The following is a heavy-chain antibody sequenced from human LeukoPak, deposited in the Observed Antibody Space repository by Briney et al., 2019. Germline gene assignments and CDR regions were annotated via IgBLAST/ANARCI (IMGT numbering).Heavy chain of an antibody. Sequence: GGSLRLSCAASGFTFDDYAMHWVRQAPGKGLEWVSVISWDGGGTYYADSVKGRFTISRDNSKNSLYLQMNSLRIEDTAFYYCARRHSSTWIFDHWGQGTLVTVSS. CDR3: ARRHSSTWIFDH. CDR1: GFTFDDYA. V-gene: IGHV3-43*01. D-gene: IGHD2-2*03. J-gene: IGHJ4*03. CDR2: ISWDGGGT.